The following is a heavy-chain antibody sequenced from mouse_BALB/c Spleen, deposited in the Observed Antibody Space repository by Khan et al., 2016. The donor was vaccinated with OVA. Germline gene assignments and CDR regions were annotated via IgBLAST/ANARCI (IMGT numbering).Heavy chain of an antibody. D-gene: IGHD3-3*01. Sequence: VQLKQSGPELVKPGASVKISCKTSGYTFTEYTLHWVKQSHGKSLGWIGVINPKNGVTSYNQTFRGKATLTVDKSSSTAYMEFRSLTSEDSAVYYCARDAGRYWGQGTSVTVSS. CDR2: INPKNGVT. V-gene: IGHV1-18*01. CDR1: GYTFTEYT. CDR3: ARDAGRY. J-gene: IGHJ4*01.